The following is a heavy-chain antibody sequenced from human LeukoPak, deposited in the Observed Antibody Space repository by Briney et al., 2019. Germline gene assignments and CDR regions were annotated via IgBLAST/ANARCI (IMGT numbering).Heavy chain of an antibody. CDR3: AKDLTVTTRAFDI. J-gene: IGHJ3*02. Sequence: GGSLRLSCAASGFTFSSYGMSWVRQAPGKGLEWVSAISGSGGSTYYADSVKGRFTISRDNSKNTLYLQMNSLRAEDTAVYYCAKDLTVTTRAFDIRGQGTMVTVSS. V-gene: IGHV3-23*01. D-gene: IGHD4-17*01. CDR1: GFTFSSYG. CDR2: ISGSGGST.